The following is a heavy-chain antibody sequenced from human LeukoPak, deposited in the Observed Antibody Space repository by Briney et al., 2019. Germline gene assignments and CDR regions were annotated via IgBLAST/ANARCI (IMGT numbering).Heavy chain of an antibody. CDR3: AKGGYCSSTSCYPSRWFDP. CDR1: GFTFSSYA. CDR2: ISGSGGST. V-gene: IGHV3-23*01. D-gene: IGHD2-2*01. J-gene: IGHJ5*02. Sequence: GGSLRLSCAASGFTFSSYAMSWVRQAPGKGLEWVSAISGSGGSTYYADSVKGRFTISRDSSKNTLYLQMNSLRAEDTAVYYCAKGGYCSSTSCYPSRWFDPWGQGTLVTVSS.